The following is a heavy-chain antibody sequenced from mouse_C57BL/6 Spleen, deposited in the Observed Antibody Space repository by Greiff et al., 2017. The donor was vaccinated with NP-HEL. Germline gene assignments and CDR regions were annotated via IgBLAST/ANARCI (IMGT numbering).Heavy chain of an antibody. CDR1: GYSITSGYY. V-gene: IGHV3-6*01. J-gene: IGHJ2*01. Sequence: EVKLVESGPGLVKPSQSLSLTCSVTGYSITSGYYWNWIRQFPGNKLEWMGYISYDGSNNYNPSLKNRISITRDTSKNQFFLKLNSVTTEDTATYYCARDGGNYLDYWGQGTTLTVSS. CDR3: ARDGGNYLDY. CDR2: ISYDGSN.